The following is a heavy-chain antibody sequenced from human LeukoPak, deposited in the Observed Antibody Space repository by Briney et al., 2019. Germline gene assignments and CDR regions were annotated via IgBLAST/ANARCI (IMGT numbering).Heavy chain of an antibody. CDR1: GGTFSSYA. CDR2: IIPIFGTA. V-gene: IGHV1-69*05. J-gene: IGHJ4*02. CDR3: ARDNHLPYYYDSSGYLLPAICSND. D-gene: IGHD3-22*01. Sequence: SVKVSCKASGGTFSSYAISWVRQAPGQGLEWMGGIIPIFGTANYAQKFQGRVTITTDESTSTAYMELSSLRSEDTAVYYCARDNHLPYYYDSSGYLLPAICSNDWGQGTLVTVSS.